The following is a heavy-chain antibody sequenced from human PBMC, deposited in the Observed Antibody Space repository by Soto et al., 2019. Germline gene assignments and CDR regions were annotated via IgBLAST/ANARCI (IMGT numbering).Heavy chain of an antibody. Sequence: GESLKVSCKGSGYSLTSYWISGVRQMLGKGLERMGRIDPTDSYTNYSPSFQGHVTISADKSISTAYLQWSSLKASDTAMYYCAREYIYGWGLLAIDVRDQRSTGTGSS. CDR1: GYSLTSYW. J-gene: IGHJ6*02. CDR2: IDPTDSYT. CDR3: AREYIYGWGLLAIDV. V-gene: IGHV5-10-1*01. D-gene: IGHD3-10*01.